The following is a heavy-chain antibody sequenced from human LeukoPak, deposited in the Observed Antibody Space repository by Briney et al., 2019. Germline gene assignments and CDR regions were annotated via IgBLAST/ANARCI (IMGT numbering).Heavy chain of an antibody. D-gene: IGHD1-1*01. V-gene: IGHV3-74*01. CDR1: GFTFSSHW. CDR2: INTDGSGI. CDR3: ARDREGTYYFDS. Sequence: GGSLRLSRAASGFTFSSHWMHWVRQAPGKGLVWVSRINTDGSGISYADSVKGRFTISRDNAKNTLYLQMNSLRAEDTAVYSCARDREGTYYFDSWGQGTLVTVSS. J-gene: IGHJ4*02.